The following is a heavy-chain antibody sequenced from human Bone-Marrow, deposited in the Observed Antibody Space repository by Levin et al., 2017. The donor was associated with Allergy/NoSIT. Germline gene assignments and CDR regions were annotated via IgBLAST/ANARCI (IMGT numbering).Heavy chain of an antibody. Sequence: PGGSLRLSCAASGFTFSSYGMHWVRQAPGKGLEWVAVISYDGSNKYYADSVKGRFTISRDNSKNTLYLQMNSLRAEDTAVYYCAKDHGYSYGAEFDYWGPGTLVTVSS. V-gene: IGHV3-30*18. CDR3: AKDHGYSYGAEFDY. D-gene: IGHD5-18*01. CDR1: GFTFSSYG. J-gene: IGHJ4*02. CDR2: ISYDGSNK.